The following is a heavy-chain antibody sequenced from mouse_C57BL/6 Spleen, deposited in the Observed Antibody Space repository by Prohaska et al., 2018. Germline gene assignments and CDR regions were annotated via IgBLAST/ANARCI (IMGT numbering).Heavy chain of an antibody. D-gene: IGHD1-1*01. CDR3: ATPTVGYAMDY. V-gene: IGHV1-18*01. J-gene: IGHJ4*01. Sequence: HGKSLEWIGDINPNNGGTIYNQKFKGKATLTVDKSSSTAYMELRSLTSEDTAVYYCATPTVGYAMDYWGQGTSVTVSS. CDR2: INPNNGGT.